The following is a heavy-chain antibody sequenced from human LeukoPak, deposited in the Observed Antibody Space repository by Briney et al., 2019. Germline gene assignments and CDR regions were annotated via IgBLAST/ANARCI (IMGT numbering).Heavy chain of an antibody. CDR3: ARDFFGVVLYGMDV. CDR2: IIPIFGTA. CDR1: GGTFSSYA. V-gene: IGHV1-69*13. Sequence: GASVKVSCKASGGTFSSYAISWVRQAPGQGLEWMGGIIPIFGTANYAQKFQGRVTITADESTSTAYMELSSLRSEDMAVYYCARDFFGVVLYGMDVWGQGTTVTVSS. J-gene: IGHJ6*02. D-gene: IGHD3-3*01.